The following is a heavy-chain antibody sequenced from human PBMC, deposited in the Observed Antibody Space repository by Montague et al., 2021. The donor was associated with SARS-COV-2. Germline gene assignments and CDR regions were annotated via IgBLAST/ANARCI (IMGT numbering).Heavy chain of an antibody. CDR1: GDSVARHRAT. Sequence: CAISGDSVARHRATWKEIRQEPSSHLEWVGRPYYRSKRYNDYAVSVKSRVIINPDTSNNRISLQLNSVTPEDTAVYYCARAYCGGDCYFYWYFDLWGRGTLVTVSS. D-gene: IGHD2-21*02. CDR3: ARAYCGGDCYFYWYFDL. V-gene: IGHV6-1*01. J-gene: IGHJ2*01. CDR2: PYYRSKRYN.